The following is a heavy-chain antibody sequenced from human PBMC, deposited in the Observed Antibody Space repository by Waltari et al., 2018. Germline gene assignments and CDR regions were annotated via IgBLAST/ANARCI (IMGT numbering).Heavy chain of an antibody. CDR3: ARGDKPSSRNWYGFYYYMDV. J-gene: IGHJ6*03. CDR1: GGSMDITY. D-gene: IGHD6-13*01. CDR2: VYYRGTT. Sequence: QVQLQESGPGLVQPSETLSLTCSVSGGSMDITYWTWIRQPPGQGLEWIGYVYYRGTTKYNPSLKSRATMSIDTSKSQFSLTLTSVTAADTAVYYCARGDKPSSRNWYGFYYYMDVWGTGTTVTVSS. V-gene: IGHV4-59*01.